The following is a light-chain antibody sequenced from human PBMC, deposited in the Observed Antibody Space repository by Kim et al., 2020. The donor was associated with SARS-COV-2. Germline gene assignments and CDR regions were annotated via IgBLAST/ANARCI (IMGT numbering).Light chain of an antibody. CDR3: QQRSDRDT. CDR1: QSIASG. Sequence: ALSAGVRTTLTGRARQSIASGFAEYKQNPGLPPTLLIYDASSRATGVPARFSGSGSGTDFALTISSLEPEDFAVYFCQQRSDRDTFGPGTKVDIK. V-gene: IGKV3-11*01. CDR2: DAS. J-gene: IGKJ3*01.